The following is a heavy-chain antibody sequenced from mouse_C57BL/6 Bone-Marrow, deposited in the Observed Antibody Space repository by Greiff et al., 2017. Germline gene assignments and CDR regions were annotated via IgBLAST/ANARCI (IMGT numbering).Heavy chain of an antibody. CDR1: GFHFIDVS. Sequence: KRFGAALVRPGASVKLSCTPSGFHFIDVSMHWLKQMPEQGLAWIGWFDPENGDTAYASKFQGKATITADASSNTAYLQLSSLTSEDTAVYYCTLYCGNSYAMDYWGQGTSVTVSS. D-gene: IGHD2-1*01. V-gene: IGHV14-4*01. CDR3: TLYCGNSYAMDY. CDR2: FDPENGDT. J-gene: IGHJ4*01.